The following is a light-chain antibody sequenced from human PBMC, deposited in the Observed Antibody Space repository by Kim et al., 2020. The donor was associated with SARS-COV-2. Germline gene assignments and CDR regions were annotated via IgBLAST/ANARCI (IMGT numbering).Light chain of an antibody. J-gene: IGKJ4*01. V-gene: IGKV1-39*01. CDR3: QQSYSTPQT. CDR2: AAS. Sequence: DIQMTQSPSSLSASVGDRVTITCRASQSISSYLNWYQQKPGKAPKLLIYAASSLQSGVPSRFRGSGSGTDFTLTISSLQPEDFATYYCQQSYSTPQTFGRGTKVDIK. CDR1: QSISSY.